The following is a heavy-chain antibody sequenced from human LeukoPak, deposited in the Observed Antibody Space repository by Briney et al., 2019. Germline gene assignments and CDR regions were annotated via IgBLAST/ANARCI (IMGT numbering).Heavy chain of an antibody. CDR2: IYYSGST. Sequence: SETLSLTCTVPGGSISSYYWSWIRQPPGKGLEWIGYIYYSGSTYYNPSLKSRVTMSVDTSKNQFSLELSSVTAADTAVYYCARARDCSGGSCYQFNWFDPWGQGTLVTVSS. J-gene: IGHJ5*02. V-gene: IGHV4-59*12. CDR1: GGSISSYY. CDR3: ARARDCSGGSCYQFNWFDP. D-gene: IGHD2-15*01.